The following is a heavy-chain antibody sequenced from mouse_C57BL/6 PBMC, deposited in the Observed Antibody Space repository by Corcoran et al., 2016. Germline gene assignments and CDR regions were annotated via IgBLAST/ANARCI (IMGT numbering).Heavy chain of an antibody. Sequence: EVQLQQSGPELVKPGASVKISCKASGYTFTDYYMNWVKQSHGKSLEWIGDINPNNGGTSYNQKFKGKATLTVDKSSSTAYMELRSLTSEDSAVYYWARREDGYHCDYGGQGTTLTVSS. CDR1: GYTFTDYY. CDR3: ARREDGYHCDY. CDR2: INPNNGGT. V-gene: IGHV1-26*01. J-gene: IGHJ2*01. D-gene: IGHD2-3*01.